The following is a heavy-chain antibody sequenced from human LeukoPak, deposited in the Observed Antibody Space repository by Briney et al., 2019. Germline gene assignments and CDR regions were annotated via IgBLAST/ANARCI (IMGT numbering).Heavy chain of an antibody. CDR2: IYASGTT. Sequence: SETLSLTCTVSGGSVNNYYWSWVRQPAGKGLEWIGRIYASGTTRYNPSLQSRVTMSVDMSKDQFSLKLTSVTAADTAVYFCARGLAAAYDYNWLDPWGQGILVTVSS. V-gene: IGHV4-4*07. D-gene: IGHD5-12*01. CDR3: ARGLAAAYDYNWLDP. J-gene: IGHJ5*02. CDR1: GGSVNNYY.